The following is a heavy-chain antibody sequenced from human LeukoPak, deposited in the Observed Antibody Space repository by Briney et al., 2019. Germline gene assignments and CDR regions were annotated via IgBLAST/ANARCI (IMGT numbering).Heavy chain of an antibody. CDR1: GYTFTNYA. J-gene: IGHJ6*02. D-gene: IGHD3-22*01. CDR2: MNPSSGNT. CDR3: ARVAYYYDSAGKSLKFFYDMDV. V-gene: IGHV1-8*02. Sequence: GASVKVSCKASGYTFTNYAMHWVRQAPGQRLEWMGWMNPSSGNTGYAQKFQGRVTMTRDTSISTACMELSSLRSEDTAVYYCARVAYYYDSAGKSLKFFYDMDVWGQGTTVTVSS.